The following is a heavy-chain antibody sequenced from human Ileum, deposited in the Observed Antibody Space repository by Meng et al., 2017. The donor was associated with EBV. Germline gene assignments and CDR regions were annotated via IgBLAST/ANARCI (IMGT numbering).Heavy chain of an antibody. CDR2: MNPKTGTA. CDR1: GYTFTNYD. V-gene: IGHV1-8*01. J-gene: IGHJ4*02. CDR3: VRTLERGDY. D-gene: IGHD5-24*01. Sequence: QVQLVQSGAEVKKPWAAVKVSCKASGYTFTNYDISWVRQATGQGLEWMGWMNPKTGTAHYAQKFQGRVSMTRDTSITTAYMELSSLTSEDTAVYYCVRTLERGDYWGQGTLVTVFS.